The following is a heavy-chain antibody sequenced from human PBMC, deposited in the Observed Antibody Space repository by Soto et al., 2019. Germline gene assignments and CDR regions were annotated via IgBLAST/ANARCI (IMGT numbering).Heavy chain of an antibody. CDR1: GGSISSYY. D-gene: IGHD2-8*01. CDR3: ARAPHPMYFSYYYYYMDV. CDR2: IYYSGST. V-gene: IGHV4-59*01. J-gene: IGHJ6*03. Sequence: SETLSLTCTVSGGSISSYYWSWIRQPPGKGLEWIGYIYYSGSTNYNPSLKSRVTISVDTSKNQFSLKLSSVTAADTAVYYCARAPHPMYFSYYYYYMDVWGKGTTVTVSS.